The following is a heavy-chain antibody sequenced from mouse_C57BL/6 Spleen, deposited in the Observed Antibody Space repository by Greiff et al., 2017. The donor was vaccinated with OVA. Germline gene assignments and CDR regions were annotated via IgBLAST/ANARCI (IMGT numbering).Heavy chain of an antibody. CDR1: GYSITSGYY. CDR3: ARGLTYYAMDY. J-gene: IGHJ4*01. D-gene: IGHD2-2*01. CDR2: ISYDGSN. V-gene: IGHV3-6*01. Sequence: EVQLQQSGPGLVKPSQSLSLTCSVTGYSITSGYYWNWIRQFPGNKLEWMGYISYDGSNNYNPSLKNRISITRDTSKNQFFLKLNSVTTEDTATYYCARGLTYYAMDYWGQGTSVTVSS.